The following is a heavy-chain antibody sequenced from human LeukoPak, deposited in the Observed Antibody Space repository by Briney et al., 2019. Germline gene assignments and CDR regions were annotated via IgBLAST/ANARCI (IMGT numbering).Heavy chain of an antibody. CDR2: INPRSVNT. D-gene: IGHD3-10*01. V-gene: IGHV1-18*04. J-gene: IGHJ4*02. CDR1: AYTFTTYY. CDR3: ERGPWGLGECSAVYGY. Sequence: AALTVSCKPSAYTFTTYYIHWLPHAPRQGLQWKGLINPRSVNTNYAQKLQGRVTMTTDTYTSTAYVELRSMRSDDTAVYYCERGPWGLGECSAVYGYWGQGTLVTVSS.